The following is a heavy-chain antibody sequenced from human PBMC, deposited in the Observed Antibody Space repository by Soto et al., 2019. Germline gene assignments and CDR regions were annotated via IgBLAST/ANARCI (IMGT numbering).Heavy chain of an antibody. CDR3: AHSRNLITEDAQVGDFDY. CDR2: IYWDDDE. Sequence: QITLKESGPTLVKPTQTLTLTCSFSGFSLTTDGVGVGWVRQPPGEALEWLALIYWDDDERYSPSLKTRLTITKDPSKNQVVLIMTNMYPVDTATYYCAHSRNLITEDAQVGDFDYWGPGTLVTVSS. J-gene: IGHJ4*02. D-gene: IGHD3-10*01. V-gene: IGHV2-5*02. CDR1: GFSLTTDGVG.